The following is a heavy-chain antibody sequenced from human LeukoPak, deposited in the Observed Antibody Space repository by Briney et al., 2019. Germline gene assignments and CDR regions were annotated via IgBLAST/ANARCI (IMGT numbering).Heavy chain of an antibody. Sequence: GGSLRLSCTASGFTFNTYEMNWFRQAPGKGLEWVSYITDCGSGKFYADSVRGRFTISRDNTKNSLYLQMSSLRAEDTAVYYCARDRFDSRGCAFDYWGQGALVTVSS. V-gene: IGHV3-48*03. CDR2: ITDCGSGK. D-gene: IGHD3-22*01. CDR3: ARDRFDSRGCAFDY. CDR1: GFTFNTYE. J-gene: IGHJ4*02.